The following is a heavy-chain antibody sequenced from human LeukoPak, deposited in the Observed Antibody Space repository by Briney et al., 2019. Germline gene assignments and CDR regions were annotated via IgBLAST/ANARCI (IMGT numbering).Heavy chain of an antibody. D-gene: IGHD2-15*01. CDR1: GGTFSSYA. Sequence: GASVKVSCKASGGTFSSYAISWVRQAPGQGLEWMGGIIPIFGTANYAQKFQGRVTMTEDTSTDTAYMELSSLRSEDTAVYYCATSGVVAATGRSTPNWFDPWGQGTLVTVSS. V-gene: IGHV1-69*06. J-gene: IGHJ5*02. CDR3: ATSGVVAATGRSTPNWFDP. CDR2: IIPIFGTA.